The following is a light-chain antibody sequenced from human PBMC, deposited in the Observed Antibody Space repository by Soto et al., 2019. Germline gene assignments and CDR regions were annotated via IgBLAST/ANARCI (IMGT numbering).Light chain of an antibody. V-gene: IGKV3D-15*01. Sequence: EIVMTQSPATLSVSPGERATLSCRASQSVSGNLAWYQQKPGQAPRLLIYGASTRATGIPARFSGSGSGTVFTLAISSLQSEDFAVYYCQQYNNWPPTFGQGPKVELK. J-gene: IGKJ1*01. CDR2: GAS. CDR3: QQYNNWPPT. CDR1: QSVSGN.